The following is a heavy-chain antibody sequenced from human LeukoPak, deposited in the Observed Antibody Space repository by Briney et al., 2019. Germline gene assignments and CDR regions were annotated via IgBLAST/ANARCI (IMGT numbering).Heavy chain of an antibody. CDR3: ARDTYGGNSFDY. CDR2: INPNSGGT. J-gene: IGHJ4*02. D-gene: IGHD4-23*01. CDR1: GYTFTGYY. Sequence: GASVKVSCKASGYTFTGYYMHWVRQAPGQGLEWMGWINPNSGGTNHAQKFQGRVTMTRDTSISTAYMELSRLRSDDTAVYYCARDTYGGNSFDYWGQGTLVTVSS. V-gene: IGHV1-2*02.